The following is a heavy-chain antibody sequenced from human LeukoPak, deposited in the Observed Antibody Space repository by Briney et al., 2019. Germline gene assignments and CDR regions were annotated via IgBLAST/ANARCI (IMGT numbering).Heavy chain of an antibody. J-gene: IGHJ6*02. CDR2: ISGSGSFK. CDR3: ARDYYGDYYQSGYGMDV. V-gene: IGHV3-21*01. D-gene: IGHD4-17*01. CDR1: GFTFSTYS. Sequence: GGSLRLSCAASGFTFSTYSMNWVRQAPGKGLEWVSSISGSGSFKFYTDSVKGRFTISRDNVKRSLYLQLSSLRAEDTALYYCARDYYGDYYQSGYGMDVWGQGTTVTVSS.